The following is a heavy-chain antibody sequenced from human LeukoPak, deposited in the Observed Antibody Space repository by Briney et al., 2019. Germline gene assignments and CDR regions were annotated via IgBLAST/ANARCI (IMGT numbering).Heavy chain of an antibody. Sequence: PGGSLRLSCAASGFALSTYGKHWVRQAPGKGLEWVAYIQYDGRNKQYADSVKGRFTISRDNSKNTLYLQMNMLKADDTALYYCAKKKAGNGDRFDSWGQGTLLTVSS. J-gene: IGHJ4*02. D-gene: IGHD2-8*01. CDR2: IQYDGRNK. CDR1: GFALSTYG. V-gene: IGHV3-30*02. CDR3: AKKKAGNGDRFDS.